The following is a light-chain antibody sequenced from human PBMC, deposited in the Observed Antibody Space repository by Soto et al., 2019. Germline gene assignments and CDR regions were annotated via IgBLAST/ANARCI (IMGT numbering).Light chain of an antibody. CDR1: QGISSA. CDR3: QQFNSYPQT. Sequence: AIQLTQSPSSLSASVGDRVTITCRASQGISSALAWYQQKPGKAPKLLIYDASSLESGVPSRFSGSGSVTDFTLTISRLQPEDFATYYCQQFNSYPQTFGGGTKVEIK. V-gene: IGKV1-13*02. J-gene: IGKJ4*01. CDR2: DAS.